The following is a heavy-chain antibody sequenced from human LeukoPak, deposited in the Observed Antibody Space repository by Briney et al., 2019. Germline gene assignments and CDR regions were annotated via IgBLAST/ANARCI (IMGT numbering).Heavy chain of an antibody. CDR2: ISAYNGNT. D-gene: IGHD3-10*01. CDR1: GYTFTSYG. Sequence: GASVKVSCKASGYTFTSYGISWVRQAPGQGLEWMGWISAYNGNTNYAQKLQGRVTMTTDTSTSTAYMELRSLRSDDTAVYYCARDRSVRGVKGPLPAFDIWGQGTMVTVSS. V-gene: IGHV1-18*01. J-gene: IGHJ3*02. CDR3: ARDRSVRGVKGPLPAFDI.